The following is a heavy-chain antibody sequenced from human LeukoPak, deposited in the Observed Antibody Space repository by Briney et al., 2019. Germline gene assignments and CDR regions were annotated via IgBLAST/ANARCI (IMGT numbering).Heavy chain of an antibody. CDR1: GFTFDDYA. CDR3: ARGDTAFDY. V-gene: IGHV3-9*01. CDR2: ISWNSGSI. D-gene: IGHD5-18*01. J-gene: IGHJ4*02. Sequence: AGGSLRLSCAASGFTFDDYAMHWVRQAPGKGLEWVSGISWNSGSIGYADSVKGRFTISRDNAKNSLYLQMNSLRAEDTAVYYCARGDTAFDYWGQGTLVTVSS.